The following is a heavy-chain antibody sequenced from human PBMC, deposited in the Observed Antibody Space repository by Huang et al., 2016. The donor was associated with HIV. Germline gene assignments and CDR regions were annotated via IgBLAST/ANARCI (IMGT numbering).Heavy chain of an antibody. D-gene: IGHD6-19*01. CDR3: ARGVAVTGGGAFDI. Sequence: QVQLVQSGSELKKPGASVKVSCRASGYTFTNYAMNWVRQAPGQGLEWLGWINTKTGEPAYAQGLTGRFVFSLDTSVRTAYLQISSLKADDTGVYYCARGVAVTGGGAFDIWGQGTMVTVSS. J-gene: IGHJ3*02. CDR1: GYTFTNYA. CDR2: INTKTGEP. V-gene: IGHV7-4-1*02.